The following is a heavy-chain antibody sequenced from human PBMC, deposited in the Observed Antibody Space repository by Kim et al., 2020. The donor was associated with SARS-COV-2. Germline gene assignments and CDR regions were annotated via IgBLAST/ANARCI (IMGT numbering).Heavy chain of an antibody. Sequence: GGSLRLSCAASGFTFSSYEMNWVRQAPGKGLEWVSYISSSGSTIYYADSVKGRFTISRDNAKNSLYLQMNSLRAEDTAVYYCARGYDFWSGYYTLRSAFDIWGQGTMVTVSS. CDR1: GFTFSSYE. V-gene: IGHV3-48*03. D-gene: IGHD3-3*01. J-gene: IGHJ3*02. CDR2: ISSSGSTI. CDR3: ARGYDFWSGYYTLRSAFDI.